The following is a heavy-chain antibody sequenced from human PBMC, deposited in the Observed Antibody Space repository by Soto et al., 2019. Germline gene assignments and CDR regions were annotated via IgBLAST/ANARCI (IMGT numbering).Heavy chain of an antibody. CDR2: IDPSDSYT. D-gene: IGHD6-13*01. CDR1: GYSFTSYW. Sequence: GASLKISCQGSGYSFTSYWISWVRQMPGKGLEWVGRIDPSDSYTNYSTSFQGHVTISADKSISTAYLQWSSLKASDTAMYYCARHGAADGPLRYYGMDVWGQGTTVTVSS. J-gene: IGHJ6*02. CDR3: ARHGAADGPLRYYGMDV. V-gene: IGHV5-10-1*01.